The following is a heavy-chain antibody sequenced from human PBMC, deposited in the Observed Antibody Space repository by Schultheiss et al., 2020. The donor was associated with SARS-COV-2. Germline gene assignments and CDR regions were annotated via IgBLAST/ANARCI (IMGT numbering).Heavy chain of an antibody. Sequence: GGSLRLSCAASGFTFSDYYMSWIRQAPGKGLEWVSYISSSSSYTNYADSVKGRFTISRDNAKNSLYLQMNSLRAEDTAVYYCARLYSSGWYGAGENWFDPWGQGTLVTVSS. J-gene: IGHJ5*02. D-gene: IGHD6-19*01. CDR3: ARLYSSGWYGAGENWFDP. CDR1: GFTFSDYY. V-gene: IGHV3-11*06. CDR2: ISSSSSYT.